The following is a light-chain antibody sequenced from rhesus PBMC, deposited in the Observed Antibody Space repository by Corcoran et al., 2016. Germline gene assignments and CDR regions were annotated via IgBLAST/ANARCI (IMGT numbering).Light chain of an antibody. CDR1: QTINSY. CDR2: AAS. V-gene: IGKV1-44*01. Sequence: DIQMTQSPSSLSVSVGVRVTITCRASQTINSYLAWDQQKQGKVPQLLIYAASSLESGGPSRFCGMGSGTDFTLSISYLKPEDIATCYCQQHFGHPYSFGQKTKVEIK. J-gene: IGKJ2*01. CDR3: QQHFGHPYS.